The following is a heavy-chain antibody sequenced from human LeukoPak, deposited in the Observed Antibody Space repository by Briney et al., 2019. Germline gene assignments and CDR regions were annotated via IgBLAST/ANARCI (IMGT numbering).Heavy chain of an antibody. CDR2: IYYSGST. CDR3: ARLLGSVAGTLGIDY. D-gene: IGHD6-19*01. Sequence: PSETLSLTCTVTGGSISSSSYYWGWIRQPPGKGLEWIGSIYYSGSTYYNPSLKSRVTISVDTSKNQFSLKLSSVTAADTAVYYCARLLGSVAGTLGIDYWGQGTLVTVSS. CDR1: GGSISSSSYY. J-gene: IGHJ4*02. V-gene: IGHV4-39*01.